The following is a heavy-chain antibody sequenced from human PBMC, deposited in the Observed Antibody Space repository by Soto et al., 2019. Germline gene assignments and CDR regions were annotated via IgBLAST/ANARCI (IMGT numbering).Heavy chain of an antibody. V-gene: IGHV1-8*01. CDR3: ARGRASGSYYLLDY. Sequence: ASVTVSCKASGNTFTSYDINWVRQATGHGLEWMGWINPNSGNSGYAQKFQGRVTMTRDTAIGTAYMEVISLRSYDTAGYYCARGRASGSYYLLDYWGKGTGVTGS. CDR2: INPNSGNS. J-gene: IGHJ4*02. CDR1: GNTFTSYD. D-gene: IGHD3-10*01.